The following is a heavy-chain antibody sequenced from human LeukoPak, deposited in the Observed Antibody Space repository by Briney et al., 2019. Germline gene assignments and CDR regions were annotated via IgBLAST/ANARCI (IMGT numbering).Heavy chain of an antibody. CDR3: ARAPITSPFYFDY. Sequence: PGGSLRLSCTASGFAFDEHGMSWVRQVPGKGLEWVSGINWSGGSTGYADPLRGRFTISRDDAKNSLYLQMDSLRAEDTALYYCARAPITSPFYFDYWGQGTLVTVSS. CDR2: INWSGGST. CDR1: GFAFDEHG. J-gene: IGHJ4*02. V-gene: IGHV3-20*04. D-gene: IGHD2-2*01.